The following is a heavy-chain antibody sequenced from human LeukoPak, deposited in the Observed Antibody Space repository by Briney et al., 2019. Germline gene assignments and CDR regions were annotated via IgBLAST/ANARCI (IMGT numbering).Heavy chain of an antibody. CDR1: GFTFSSYR. J-gene: IGHJ6*02. V-gene: IGHV3-21*01. Sequence: GGSLRLSCAASGFTFSSYRMNWVRQAPGKGLEWVSSISSSSSYIYYADSVKGRFTISRDNAKSSLYLQMNSLRAEDTAVYYCARDLGDYYGMDVWGQGTTVTVSS. D-gene: IGHD3-10*01. CDR3: ARDLGDYYGMDV. CDR2: ISSSSSYI.